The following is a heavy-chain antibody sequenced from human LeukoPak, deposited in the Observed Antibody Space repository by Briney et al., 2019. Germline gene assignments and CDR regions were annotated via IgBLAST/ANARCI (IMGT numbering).Heavy chain of an antibody. V-gene: IGHV3-30*04. Sequence: GGSLRLSCVASGFSFSSYTMRWVRQAPGKGLEWVAVMSYDGSHKYHADSVKGRFTISRDNSKNTVYLQVNSLRAEDTAIYYCARDVGGYAFDYWGQGTLVTVSS. J-gene: IGHJ4*02. CDR2: MSYDGSHK. CDR1: GFSFSSYT. CDR3: ARDVGGYAFDY. D-gene: IGHD5-12*01.